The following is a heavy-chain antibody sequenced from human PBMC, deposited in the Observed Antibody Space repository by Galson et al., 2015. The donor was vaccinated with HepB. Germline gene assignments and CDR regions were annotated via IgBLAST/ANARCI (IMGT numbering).Heavy chain of an antibody. J-gene: IGHJ3*02. CDR1: GYTFTSYY. CDR2: INPSGGST. D-gene: IGHD4-17*01. Sequence: SVKVSCKASGYTFTSYYMHWVRQAPGQGLEWMGIINPSGGSTSYAQKFQGRVTMTRDTSTSTVYMELSSLRSEDTAVYYCARDSSYGDYVGDAFGIWGQGTMVTVSS. CDR3: ARDSSYGDYVGDAFGI. V-gene: IGHV1-46*03.